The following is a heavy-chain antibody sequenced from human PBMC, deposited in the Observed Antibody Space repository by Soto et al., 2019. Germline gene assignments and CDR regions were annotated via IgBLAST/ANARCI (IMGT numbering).Heavy chain of an antibody. V-gene: IGHV2-5*04. Sequence: QITLKESSPTLVKPTQTLTLTWTFSGFSLSTSEVGVGWIQRPPGKALKWLALVYWDDAERYRASLKSRLTLTKDTSKNQVVLTMTNMDPVDTGTYYCVRKKNYCSGGTRYNDSFDFWCQGTMVTVSS. CDR2: VYWDDAE. CDR1: GFSLSTSEVG. J-gene: IGHJ3*01. CDR3: VRKKNYCSGGTRYNDSFDF. D-gene: IGHD2-15*01.